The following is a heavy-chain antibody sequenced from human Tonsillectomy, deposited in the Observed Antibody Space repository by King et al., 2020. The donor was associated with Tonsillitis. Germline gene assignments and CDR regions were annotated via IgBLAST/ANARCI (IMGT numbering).Heavy chain of an antibody. CDR1: GGSISSGSYY. CDR3: AREVGFGSGWLPGGFDY. V-gene: IGHV4-61*02. Sequence: QLQESGPGLVKPSQTLSLTCTVSGGSISSGSYYWSWIRQPAGKGLEWIGRIYTSGSTNYNPSLKSRVTISVDTSKNQFSLKLSSVTAADTAVYYCAREVGFGSGWLPGGFDYWGQGTLVTVSS. D-gene: IGHD6-19*01. CDR2: IYTSGST. J-gene: IGHJ4*02.